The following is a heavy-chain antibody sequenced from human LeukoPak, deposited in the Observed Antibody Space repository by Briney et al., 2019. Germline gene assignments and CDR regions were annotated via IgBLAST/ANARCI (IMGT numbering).Heavy chain of an antibody. CDR1: GGSFSGYY. J-gene: IGHJ4*02. Sequence: PSETLSLTCAVYGGSFSGYYWSWIRQPPGKGLEWIGEINHSGSTNYNPSLKSRVTISVDTSKTQFSLKLSSVTAADTAVYYCASYDSSGYYFDYWGQGTLVTVSS. V-gene: IGHV4-34*01. CDR3: ASYDSSGYYFDY. CDR2: INHSGST. D-gene: IGHD3-22*01.